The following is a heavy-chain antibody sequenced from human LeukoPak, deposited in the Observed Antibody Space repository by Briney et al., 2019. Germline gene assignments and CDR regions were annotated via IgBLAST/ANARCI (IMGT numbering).Heavy chain of an antibody. J-gene: IGHJ5*02. V-gene: IGHV1-69*13. D-gene: IGHD2-2*01. CDR2: IIPIFGTA. CDR3: ARDRVPGIVVVPAAPRWFDP. CDR1: GGTFSSYA. Sequence: GASVKVSCKASGGTFSSYAISWVRQAPGQGLEWMGGIIPIFGTANYAQKFQGRVTITADESTSTAYMELSSLRSEDTAVYYCARDRVPGIVVVPAAPRWFDPWGQGTLVTVSS.